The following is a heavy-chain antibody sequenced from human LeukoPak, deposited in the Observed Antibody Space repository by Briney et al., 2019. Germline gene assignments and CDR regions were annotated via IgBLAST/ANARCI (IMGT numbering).Heavy chain of an antibody. CDR1: GFTFSSYW. D-gene: IGHD3-3*01. J-gene: IGHJ4*02. CDR2: ISGSGGST. V-gene: IGHV3-23*01. Sequence: GGSLRLSCAASGFTFSSYWMHWVRQAPGKGLEWVSAISGSGGSTYYADSVKGRFTISRDNSKNTLYLQMNSLRAEDTAVYYCATHTYYDFWSGYYDDYWGQGTLVTVSS. CDR3: ATHTYYDFWSGYYDDY.